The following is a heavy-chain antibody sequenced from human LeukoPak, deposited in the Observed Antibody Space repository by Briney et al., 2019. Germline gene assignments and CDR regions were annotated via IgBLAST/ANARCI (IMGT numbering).Heavy chain of an antibody. CDR3: AKDSLVGGWLVGYSFDS. J-gene: IGHJ4*02. Sequence: GGSLRLSCAASGFTFSSYAMSWVRQVPGKGLEWVSAISGSGGSTYYADSVKGRFTISRDNSKNTLFLQMNSLRAEDTAVYYCAKDSLVGGWLVGYSFDSWGQGTLVTVSS. V-gene: IGHV3-23*01. CDR2: ISGSGGST. CDR1: GFTFSSYA. D-gene: IGHD6-19*01.